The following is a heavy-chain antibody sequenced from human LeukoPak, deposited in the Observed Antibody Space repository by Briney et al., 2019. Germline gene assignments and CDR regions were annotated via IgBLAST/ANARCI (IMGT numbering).Heavy chain of an antibody. CDR2: IYTSGST. Sequence: SETLSLTCTVSGGSISSGSYYWSWIWQPAGKGLEWIGRIYTSGSTYYNPSLKSRVTISVDTSKNQFSLKLSSVTAADTAVYYCARATEGGAAVLGGWGQGTLVTVSS. V-gene: IGHV4-61*02. CDR3: ARATEGGAAVLGG. CDR1: GGSISSGSYY. J-gene: IGHJ4*02. D-gene: IGHD6-25*01.